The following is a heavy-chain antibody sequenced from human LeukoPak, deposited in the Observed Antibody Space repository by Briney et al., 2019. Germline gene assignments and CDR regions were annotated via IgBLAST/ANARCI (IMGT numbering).Heavy chain of an antibody. J-gene: IGHJ4*02. CDR3: HLAVIGAVADPFDY. Sequence: GGSLRLSCAASGFTFSSYAMSWVRQAPGKGLEWVSAISGSGGSTYYAGSVKGRFTISRDNSKNTLYLQMNSLRAEDTAVYYCHLAVIGAVADPFDYWGQGTLVTVSS. V-gene: IGHV3-23*01. CDR2: ISGSGGST. D-gene: IGHD6-19*01. CDR1: GFTFSSYA.